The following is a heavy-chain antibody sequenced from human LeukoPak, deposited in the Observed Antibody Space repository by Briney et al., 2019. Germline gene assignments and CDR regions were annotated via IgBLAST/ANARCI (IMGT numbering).Heavy chain of an antibody. CDR1: GFTFSDYY. CDR3: ARRGTTYCTVDSCHPNWFDP. D-gene: IGHD2-15*01. J-gene: IGHJ5*02. Sequence: PARSLRLSCAASGFTFSDYYMTWIRQAPGRGLEWISYTNGSSSDTKYADSVKGRFTISRDNAKNSLYLLMNSLRAEDTAVYYCARRGTTYCTVDSCHPNWFDPWGQGTMVTVSS. CDR2: TNGSSSDT. V-gene: IGHV3-11*03.